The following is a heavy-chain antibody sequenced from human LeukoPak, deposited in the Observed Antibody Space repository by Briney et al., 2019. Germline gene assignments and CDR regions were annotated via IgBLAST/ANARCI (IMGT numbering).Heavy chain of an antibody. CDR3: ARDGLGSLLFLF. J-gene: IGHJ4*02. V-gene: IGHV1-2*02. Sequence: GASVKVSCKASGYTFTGYYMQWVRQTPGQGLEWMGWINPNSGGTNYAQKFQGRVNMTRDTSISTAYMELSRLRSDDTAVYYCARDGLGSLLFLFWGRGTLVTVSS. CDR2: INPNSGGT. CDR1: GYTFTGYY. D-gene: IGHD3-10*01.